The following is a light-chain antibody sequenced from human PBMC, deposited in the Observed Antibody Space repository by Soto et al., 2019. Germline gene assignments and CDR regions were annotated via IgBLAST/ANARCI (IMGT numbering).Light chain of an antibody. V-gene: IGKV1-39*01. J-gene: IGKJ2*01. Sequence: DLPMTQSPSSLSASVGDRVTITCRASQSISSYLNWYQQKPGKAPKLLIYAASSLQSGVPSRFSGSGSGTDFTLTISSLQPEDFATYYCQQSYNTPLYTFGQGTNLEIK. CDR3: QQSYNTPLYT. CDR2: AAS. CDR1: QSISSY.